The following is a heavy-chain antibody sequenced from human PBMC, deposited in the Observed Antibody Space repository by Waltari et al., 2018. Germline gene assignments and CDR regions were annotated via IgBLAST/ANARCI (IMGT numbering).Heavy chain of an antibody. CDR1: GGSFSGYY. V-gene: IGHV4-34*01. J-gene: IGHJ4*02. Sequence: QVQLQQWGAGLLKPSETLSLTCAVYGGSFSGYYWSWIRQPPGKGLEWIGEINHSGSTNYHPSLKSRVTISVDTSKNQFSLKLSSVTAADTAVYYCAREGHSSSWYEFDYWGQGTLVTVSS. D-gene: IGHD6-13*01. CDR3: AREGHSSSWYEFDY. CDR2: INHSGST.